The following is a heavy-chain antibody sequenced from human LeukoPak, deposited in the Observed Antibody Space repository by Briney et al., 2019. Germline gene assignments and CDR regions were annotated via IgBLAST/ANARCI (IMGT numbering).Heavy chain of an antibody. D-gene: IGHD5-18*01. V-gene: IGHV3-30*18. CDR2: ISYDGSNK. J-gene: IGHJ6*02. Sequence: GGSLRLSCAASGFTFSNYGMHWVRQAPGKGLEWVAVISYDGSNKYYADSVKGRFTISRDNSKNTLYLQMNSLRAEDTAVYYCAKTEYSYGFTYYGMDVWGQGTTVTVSS. CDR1: GFTFSNYG. CDR3: AKTEYSYGFTYYGMDV.